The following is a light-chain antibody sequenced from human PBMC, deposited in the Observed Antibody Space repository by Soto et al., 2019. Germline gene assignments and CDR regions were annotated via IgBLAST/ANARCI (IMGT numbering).Light chain of an antibody. V-gene: IGLV1-40*01. Sequence: QSALMQPPSVSGAPGQRVTISCIGSISNIGAGYDVHWYQQLPGTAPKLLISGNNNRPSGVPDRFSGSKSGTSASLAIAGLQAEDEADYYCQSYDSSLSAVVFGGGTKLTVL. CDR3: QSYDSSLSAVV. J-gene: IGLJ3*02. CDR2: GNN. CDR1: ISNIGAGYD.